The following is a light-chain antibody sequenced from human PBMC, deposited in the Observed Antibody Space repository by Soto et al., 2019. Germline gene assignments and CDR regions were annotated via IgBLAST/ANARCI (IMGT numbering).Light chain of an antibody. V-gene: IGKV3-15*01. CDR1: QSISRS. Sequence: EIVLKQSPAILSVSQGERATLSCRASQSISRSLAWYQQKPGQAPRLLISDASTRATGIPARFSGSGSGTEFTLTISSLQSEDFALYYCHQYNSWPPGTFGQGTKVAIK. J-gene: IGKJ2*01. CDR3: HQYNSWPPGT. CDR2: DAS.